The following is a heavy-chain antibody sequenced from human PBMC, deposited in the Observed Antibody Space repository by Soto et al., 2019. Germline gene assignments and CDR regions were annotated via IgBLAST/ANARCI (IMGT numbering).Heavy chain of an antibody. D-gene: IGHD4-17*01. Sequence: SETLSLTCTVSGDSISAYYWSWIRQPPGKGLEWIGHIYNSGFTNYNPSLEGRVTISVDTSRNYFSLKVRSVTTADTAVYYCARLERTVTGYYYYYGVDVWGQGTTVTVSS. J-gene: IGHJ6*02. V-gene: IGHV4-59*01. CDR1: GDSISAYY. CDR3: ARLERTVTGYYYYYGVDV. CDR2: IYNSGFT.